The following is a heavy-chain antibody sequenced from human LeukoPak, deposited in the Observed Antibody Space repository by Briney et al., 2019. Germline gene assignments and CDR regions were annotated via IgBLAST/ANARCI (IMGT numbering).Heavy chain of an antibody. Sequence: GGSLRLSCAASGFTFSSYWMHWVRQAPGKGLVWVSRINTDGSSISYADSVKGRFTISRDNSKNTLYLQMNSLRAEDTAVYYCAKPIYYYDSSGYYNTYYYYYMDVWGKGTTVTVSS. V-gene: IGHV3-74*01. CDR1: GFTFSSYW. CDR3: AKPIYYYDSSGYYNTYYYYYMDV. CDR2: INTDGSSI. D-gene: IGHD3-22*01. J-gene: IGHJ6*03.